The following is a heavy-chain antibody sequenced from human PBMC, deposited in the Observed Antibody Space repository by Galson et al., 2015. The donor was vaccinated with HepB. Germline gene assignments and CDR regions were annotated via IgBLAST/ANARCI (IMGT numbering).Heavy chain of an antibody. CDR3: ARVYSGSYGLDY. D-gene: IGHD1-26*01. CDR2: INAGNGNT. V-gene: IGHV1-3*01. Sequence: SVKVSCKASGYTFTSYAMHWVRQAPGQRLEWMGWINAGNGNTKYSQKFQGRVTITRDTSASTAYMELSSLRSEDTAVYYCARVYSGSYGLDYWGQGTLVTVSS. J-gene: IGHJ4*02. CDR1: GYTFTSYA.